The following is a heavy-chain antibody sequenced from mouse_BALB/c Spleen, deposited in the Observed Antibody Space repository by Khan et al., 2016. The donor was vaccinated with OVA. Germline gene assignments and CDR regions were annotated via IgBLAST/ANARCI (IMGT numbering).Heavy chain of an antibody. CDR1: GFTFSSYG. J-gene: IGHJ2*01. V-gene: IGHV5-6-3*01. Sequence: EVELVESGGGLVQPGGSLKLSCAASGFTFSSYGMSWVHQTPDKRLELVATINSNGGSTYYPDSVKGRFTNSRDNAKNTLYLQMSSLKSEDTAMYYCARMARTINWCQGTTLTVSS. CDR2: INSNGGST. CDR3: ARMARTIN.